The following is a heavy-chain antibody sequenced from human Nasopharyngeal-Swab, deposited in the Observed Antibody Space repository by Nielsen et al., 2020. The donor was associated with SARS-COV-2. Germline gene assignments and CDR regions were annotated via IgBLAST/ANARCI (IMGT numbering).Heavy chain of an antibody. CDR1: GFIFSDQY. CDR2: MSNDSYVI. D-gene: IGHD4-11*01. CDR3: ARDYSNYDYYYYYMDV. V-gene: IGHV3-11*04. J-gene: IGHJ6*03. Sequence: GESLKISCAASGFIFSDQYMSWMRQAPGKGLEWLSYMSNDSYVIKYADSVKGRFTVSRDNAKNSLYLQMNSLRAEDTAVYYCARDYSNYDYYYYYMDVWGKGTTVTVSS.